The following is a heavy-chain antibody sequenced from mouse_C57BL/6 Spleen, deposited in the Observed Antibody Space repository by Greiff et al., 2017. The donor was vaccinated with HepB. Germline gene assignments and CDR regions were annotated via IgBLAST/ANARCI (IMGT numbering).Heavy chain of an antibody. Sequence: EVKVEESGGGLVKPGGSLKLSCAASGFTFSDYGMHWVRQAPEKGLEWVAYISSGSSTIYYADTVKGRFTISRDNAKNTLFLQMTSLRSEDTAMYYCARNYGPSGGFAYWGQGTLVTVSA. CDR3: ARNYGPSGGFAY. D-gene: IGHD1-2*01. CDR2: ISSGSSTI. V-gene: IGHV5-17*01. J-gene: IGHJ3*01. CDR1: GFTFSDYG.